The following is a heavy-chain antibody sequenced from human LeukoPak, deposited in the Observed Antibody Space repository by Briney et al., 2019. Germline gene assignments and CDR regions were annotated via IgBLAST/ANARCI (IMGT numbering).Heavy chain of an antibody. CDR3: ARVARYCGSTSCYTEYYFLF. J-gene: IGHJ4*02. Sequence: GASVKVSCKASGYTFTGYFISWVRQAPGQGREWMGWINPNNGNTDSAQKSQGRGTVTRDTSINTAYMQLRSLRSDDTAVYYCARVARYCGSTSCYTEYYFLFWGQETLVTVSS. CDR2: INPNNGNT. D-gene: IGHD2-2*02. CDR1: GYTFTGYF. V-gene: IGHV1-2*02.